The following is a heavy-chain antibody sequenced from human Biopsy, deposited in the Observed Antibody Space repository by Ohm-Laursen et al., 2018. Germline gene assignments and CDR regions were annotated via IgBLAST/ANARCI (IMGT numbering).Heavy chain of an antibody. J-gene: IGHJ6*02. CDR1: GFIFGDYA. Sequence: SLRLSCAASGFIFGDYAMHWVRQAPGKGLEWVSGINWNSDNLGYVGSVKGRFTVSRDNAKKSLYLEMNSLRPEDTALYYCTKDLIPAGTDVWGQGTTVTVSS. CDR2: INWNSDNL. CDR3: TKDLIPAGTDV. V-gene: IGHV3-9*01. D-gene: IGHD2-21*01.